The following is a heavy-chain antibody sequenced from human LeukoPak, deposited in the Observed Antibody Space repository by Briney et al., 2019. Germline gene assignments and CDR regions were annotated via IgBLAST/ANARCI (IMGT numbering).Heavy chain of an antibody. D-gene: IGHD3-3*01. J-gene: IGHJ4*02. Sequence: GGSLRLSCAASGFTFSSYSMNWVRQAPGKGLEWVSSISSSSSYIYYADSVKGRFTISRDNAKNSLYLQMNSLRAEDTAVYYCAKEIRFLEWFPTPHYWGQGTLVTVSS. V-gene: IGHV3-21*04. CDR2: ISSSSSYI. CDR1: GFTFSSYS. CDR3: AKEIRFLEWFPTPHY.